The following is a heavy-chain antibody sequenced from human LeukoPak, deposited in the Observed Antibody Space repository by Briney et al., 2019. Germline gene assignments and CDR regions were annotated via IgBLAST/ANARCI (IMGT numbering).Heavy chain of an antibody. V-gene: IGHV4-38-2*02. CDR3: ARVLPRGYYFDY. CDR2: IYHSGST. CDR1: GYSISSGYY. Sequence: PSETLSLTCTVSGYSISSGYYGGWIRQPPGKGLEWIGSIYHSGSTYYNPSLKSRVTISVDTSKNQFSLKLSSVTAADTAVYYCARVLPRGYYFDYWGQGTLVTVSS. J-gene: IGHJ4*02.